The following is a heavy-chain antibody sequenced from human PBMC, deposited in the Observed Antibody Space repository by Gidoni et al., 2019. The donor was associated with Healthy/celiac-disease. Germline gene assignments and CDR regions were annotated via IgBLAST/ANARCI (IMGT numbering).Heavy chain of an antibody. D-gene: IGHD5-18*01. CDR3: ARGGYSYGSRPVLFDY. J-gene: IGHJ4*02. CDR1: GGSISSYY. V-gene: IGHV4-59*01. CDR2: IYYIGST. Sequence: QVQLQESGPGLVKPSETLCLTCTVSGGSISSYYWSWIRQPPGKGLEWIGYIYYIGSTNYNPSLKSRVTISVDTSKNQFSLKLSSVTAADTAVYYCARGGYSYGSRPVLFDYWGQGTLVTVSS.